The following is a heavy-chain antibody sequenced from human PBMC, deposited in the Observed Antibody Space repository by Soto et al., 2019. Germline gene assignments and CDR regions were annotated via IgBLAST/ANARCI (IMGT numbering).Heavy chain of an antibody. V-gene: IGHV3-30*18. CDR3: AKDGSTYYDFWSGYPQPLYYYYGMDV. CDR2: ISYDGSNK. D-gene: IGHD3-3*01. J-gene: IGHJ6*02. CDR1: GFTFSSYG. Sequence: QVQLVESGGGVVQPGRSLRLSCAASGFTFSSYGMHWVRQAPGKGLEWVAVISYDGSNKYYADSVKGRFTISRDNSKNTLYLQMNSLRAEDTAVYYCAKDGSTYYDFWSGYPQPLYYYYGMDVWGQGTTVTVSS.